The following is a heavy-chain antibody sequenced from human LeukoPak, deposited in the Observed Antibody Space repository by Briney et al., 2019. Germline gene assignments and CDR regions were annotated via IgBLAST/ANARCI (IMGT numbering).Heavy chain of an antibody. CDR2: ISYDGSNK. CDR1: GFTFSSYA. Sequence: PGGSLRLSCAASGFTFSSYAMHWVRQAPGKGLEWVAVISYDGSNKYYADSVKGRFTISRDNSKNTLYLQMNSLRAEDTAVYYCAKDRNVAGIGYYYYYYMDVWGKGTTVTISS. CDR3: AKDRNVAGIGYYYYYYMDV. J-gene: IGHJ6*03. D-gene: IGHD6-19*01. V-gene: IGHV3-30*04.